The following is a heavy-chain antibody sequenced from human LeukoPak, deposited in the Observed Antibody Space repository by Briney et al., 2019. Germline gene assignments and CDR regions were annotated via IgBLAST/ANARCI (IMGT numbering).Heavy chain of an antibody. V-gene: IGHV3-23*01. J-gene: IGHJ6*02. Sequence: PGGSLRLSCAASGFTFSSYAMSWVRQAPGKGLKWVSAISGSGGSTYYADSVKGRFTISRDNSKNTLYLQMNSLRAEDTAVYYCAKDYYYYYGMDVWGQGTTVTVSS. CDR1: GFTFSSYA. CDR3: AKDYYYYYGMDV. CDR2: ISGSGGST.